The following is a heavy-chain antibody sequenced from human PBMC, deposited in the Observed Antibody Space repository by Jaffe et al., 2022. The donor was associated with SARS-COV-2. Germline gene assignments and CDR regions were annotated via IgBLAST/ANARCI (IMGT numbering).Heavy chain of an antibody. CDR3: ASSYRRYRTYKPNYYGMDV. CDR2: ISSSGSTI. Sequence: QVQLVESGGGLVKPGGSLRLSCAASGFTFSDYYMSWIRQAPGKGLEWVSYISSSGSTIYYADSVKGRFTISRDNAKNSLYLQMNSLRAEDTAVYYCASSYRRYRTYKPNYYGMDVWGQGTTVTVSS. D-gene: IGHD5-12*01. J-gene: IGHJ6*02. V-gene: IGHV3-11*01. CDR1: GFTFSDYY.